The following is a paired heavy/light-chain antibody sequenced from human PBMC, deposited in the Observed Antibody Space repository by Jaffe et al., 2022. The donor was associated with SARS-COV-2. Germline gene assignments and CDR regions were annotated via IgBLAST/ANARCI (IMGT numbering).Heavy chain of an antibody. D-gene: IGHD3-22*01. Sequence: EVQLVQSGAEVKKPGESLKISCKGSGYSFTSYWIGWVRQMPGKGLEWMGIIYPGDSDTRYSPSFQGQVTISADKSISTAYLQWSSLKASDTAMYYCARQRHYYDSSGYPGGVDAFDIWGQGTMVTVSS. CDR1: GYSFTSYW. V-gene: IGHV5-51*01. CDR3: ARQRHYYDSSGYPGGVDAFDI. J-gene: IGHJ3*02. CDR2: IYPGDSDT.
Light chain of an antibody. J-gene: IGLJ2*01. V-gene: IGLV3-21*02. CDR2: DDS. CDR3: QVWDSSSDHPLV. Sequence: SYVLTQPPSVSVAPGQTARITCGGNNIGSKSVHWYQQKPGQAPVLVVYDDSDRPSGIPERFSGSNSGNTATLTISRVEAGDEADYYCQVWDSSSDHPLVFGGGTKLTVL. CDR1: NIGSKS.